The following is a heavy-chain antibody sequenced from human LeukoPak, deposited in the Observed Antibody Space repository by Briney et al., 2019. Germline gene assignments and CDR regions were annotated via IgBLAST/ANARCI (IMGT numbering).Heavy chain of an antibody. CDR3: ARDFPDGDFWSGYYRGGYYFDY. CDR1: GFTFSSYS. J-gene: IGHJ4*02. CDR2: ISSSSSYI. D-gene: IGHD3-3*01. V-gene: IGHV3-21*04. Sequence: GSLRLSCAASGFTFSSYSMNWVRQAPGKGLEWVSSISSSSSYIYYADSVKGRFTISRDNAKNSLYLQMNSLRAEDTAVYCCARDFPDGDFWSGYYRGGYYFDYWGQGTLVTVSS.